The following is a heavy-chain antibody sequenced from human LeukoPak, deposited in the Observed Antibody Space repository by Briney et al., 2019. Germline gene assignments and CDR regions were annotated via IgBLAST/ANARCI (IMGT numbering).Heavy chain of an antibody. Sequence: ASVKVSCKASGYTFTTHGISWVRQAPGQGLEWMGWLDVYNGYTNYAQKFQGRVSMTRDTSTSTAYMELRRLRSDDTAVYYCARARQYSGGWLDIWGQGTMVTVSS. CDR1: GYTFTTHG. D-gene: IGHD6-19*01. CDR2: LDVYNGYT. J-gene: IGHJ3*02. CDR3: ARARQYSGGWLDI. V-gene: IGHV1-18*01.